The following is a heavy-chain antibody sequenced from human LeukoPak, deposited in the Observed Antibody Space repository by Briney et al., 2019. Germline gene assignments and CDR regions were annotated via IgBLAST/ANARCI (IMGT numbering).Heavy chain of an antibody. V-gene: IGHV4-4*07. J-gene: IGHJ6*03. CDR1: GGSISSYY. CDR2: IYTSGST. Sequence: SETLSLTCTVSGGSISSYYWNWIRQPPGKGLEWIGRIYTSGSTNYNPSLKSRVTMSVDTSKNQFSLKLSSVTAADTAVYYCAREVEDTAMVVYYYYYMDVWGKGTTVTISS. D-gene: IGHD5-18*01. CDR3: AREVEDTAMVVYYYYYMDV.